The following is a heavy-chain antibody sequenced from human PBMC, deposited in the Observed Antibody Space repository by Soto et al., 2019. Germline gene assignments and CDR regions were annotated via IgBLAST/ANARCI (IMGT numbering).Heavy chain of an antibody. V-gene: IGHV1-46*01. D-gene: IGHD3-10*01. Sequence: ASVKVSCKTSGYIFTAYSMHWVRQAPGQGLEWMGVVNPSGGSAHYAQSFEGRVTMTRDTAIRTAYMEVSSLRSDDTAVYYCARGRASGSYYLLDYWGQGTLVTVSS. J-gene: IGHJ4*02. CDR2: VNPSGGSA. CDR1: GYIFTAYS. CDR3: ARGRASGSYYLLDY.